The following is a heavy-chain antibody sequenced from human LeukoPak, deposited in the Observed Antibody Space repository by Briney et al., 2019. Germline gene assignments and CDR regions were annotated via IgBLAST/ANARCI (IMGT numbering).Heavy chain of an antibody. D-gene: IGHD6-19*01. CDR1: GYTFTSYG. CDR3: ARDDPLDKISSGWGP. Sequence: GASVKVSCKASGYTFTSYGISWVRQAPGQGLEWMGWISAYNGNTNYAQKLQGRVTMTTDISTSTAYMELRSLRSDDTAVYYCARDDPLDKISSGWGPWGQGTLVTVSS. J-gene: IGHJ5*02. CDR2: ISAYNGNT. V-gene: IGHV1-18*01.